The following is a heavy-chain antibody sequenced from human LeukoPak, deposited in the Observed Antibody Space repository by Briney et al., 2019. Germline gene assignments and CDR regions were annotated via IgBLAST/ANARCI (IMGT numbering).Heavy chain of an antibody. J-gene: IGHJ5*02. D-gene: IGHD2-2*01. CDR3: ARHCSSTSCYFLWFDP. CDR1: GGSISSSSYY. CDR2: IYYSGST. Sequence: SETLSLTCTVSGGSISSSSYYWGWIRQPPGKGLEWIGSIYYSGSTYYNPPLKSRVTISVDTSKNQFSLKLSSVTAADTAVYYCARHCSSTSCYFLWFDPWGQGTLVTVSS. V-gene: IGHV4-39*01.